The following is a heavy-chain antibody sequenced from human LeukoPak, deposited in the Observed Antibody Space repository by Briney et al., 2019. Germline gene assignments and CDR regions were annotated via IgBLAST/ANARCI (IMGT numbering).Heavy chain of an antibody. J-gene: IGHJ4*02. CDR2: IKPNSGGT. V-gene: IGHV1-2*02. CDR1: GYTFTDYY. CDR3: ARDGHDSSGYYEDY. D-gene: IGHD3-22*01. Sequence: ASVKVSCKASGYTFTDYYIHWVRQAPGQGLEWMGWIKPNSGGTSYARKFQGRVTMTRGTSVSTAYMELSGLRSDDTAVYYCARDGHDSSGYYEDYWGQGTLVTVSS.